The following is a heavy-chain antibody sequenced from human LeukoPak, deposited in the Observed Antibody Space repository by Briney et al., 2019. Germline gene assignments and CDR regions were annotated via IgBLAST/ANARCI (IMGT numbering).Heavy chain of an antibody. J-gene: IGHJ4*02. CDR3: ARLRGSSSGLGLSFDY. D-gene: IGHD6-6*01. Sequence: PSQTLSLTCTVSGGSISSGGYYWSWIRQPPGKGLEWIGYIYHSGSTYYNPSLKSRVTISVDRSKNQFSLKLSSVTDADTAVYYCARLRGSSSGLGLSFDYWGQGTLVTVSS. CDR2: IYHSGST. V-gene: IGHV4-30-2*01. CDR1: GGSISSGGYY.